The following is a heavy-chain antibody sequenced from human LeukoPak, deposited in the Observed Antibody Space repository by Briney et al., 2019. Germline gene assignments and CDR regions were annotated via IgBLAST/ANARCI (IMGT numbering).Heavy chain of an antibody. Sequence: GGSLRLSCAASGFTSSSYWMSWVRQAPGKGLEWVANIKQDGSEKYYVDSVKGRFTISRDNAKNSLYLQMNSLRAEDTAVYYCARDRGSGSYYYFDYWGQGTLVTISS. V-gene: IGHV3-7*01. D-gene: IGHD3-10*01. CDR3: ARDRGSGSYYYFDY. J-gene: IGHJ4*02. CDR2: IKQDGSEK. CDR1: GFTSSSYW.